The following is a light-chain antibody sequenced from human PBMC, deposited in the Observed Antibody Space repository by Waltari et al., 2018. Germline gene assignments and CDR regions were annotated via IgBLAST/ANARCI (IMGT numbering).Light chain of an antibody. CDR2: SNN. Sequence: QSVLTQPPSASGTPGQRVTIPCSGSSSNIGSNTVHWYQQLPGTAPKLLIYSNNQRPSGVPDRFSGSKSGTAASLAISGLQSEDEADYYCAAWDDSLNGSVVFGGGTKLTVL. V-gene: IGLV1-44*01. CDR1: SSNIGSNT. J-gene: IGLJ2*01. CDR3: AAWDDSLNGSVV.